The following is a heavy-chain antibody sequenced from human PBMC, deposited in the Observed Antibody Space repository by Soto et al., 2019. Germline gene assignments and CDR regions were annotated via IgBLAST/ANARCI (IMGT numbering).Heavy chain of an antibody. Sequence: GGALRVSCTASGFIFRRYWMHWVRQAPGKGLVWVSRINSDGSTTNYADSVKGRFTISRDSAKNTLYLQMNNLRAEDTAVYYCASPLHYYDSSGRLDYWGQGT. V-gene: IGHV3-74*01. CDR1: GFIFRRYW. D-gene: IGHD3-22*01. CDR2: INSDGSTT. J-gene: IGHJ4*02. CDR3: ASPLHYYDSSGRLDY.